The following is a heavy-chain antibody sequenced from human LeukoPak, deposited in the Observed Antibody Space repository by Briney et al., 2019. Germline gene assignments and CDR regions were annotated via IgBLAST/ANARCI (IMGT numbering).Heavy chain of an antibody. D-gene: IGHD5-24*01. CDR3: AKDKRRDGYNLDY. CDR2: ISYDGSNK. J-gene: IGHJ4*02. CDR1: GFTFSSYG. Sequence: GGSLRLSCAASGFTFSSYGMRWVRQAPGKGLEWVAVISYDGSNKYYADSVKGRFTISRDNSKNTLYLQMNSLRAEDTAVYYCAKDKRRDGYNLDYWGQGTLVTVSS. V-gene: IGHV3-30*18.